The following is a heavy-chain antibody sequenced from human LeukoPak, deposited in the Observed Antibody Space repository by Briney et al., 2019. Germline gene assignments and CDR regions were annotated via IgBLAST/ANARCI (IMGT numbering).Heavy chain of an antibody. CDR2: IIPIFGTA. CDR3: ARSPGRAYNDFWSGYRPFDY. CDR1: GGTFSSYA. Sequence: SVKVSCKASGGTFSSYAISWVRQAPGQGLEWMGGIIPIFGTANYAQKFQGRVTITADKSTSTAYMELSSLRSEDTAVYYCARSPGRAYNDFWSGYRPFDYWGQGTLVTVSS. D-gene: IGHD3-3*01. J-gene: IGHJ4*02. V-gene: IGHV1-69*06.